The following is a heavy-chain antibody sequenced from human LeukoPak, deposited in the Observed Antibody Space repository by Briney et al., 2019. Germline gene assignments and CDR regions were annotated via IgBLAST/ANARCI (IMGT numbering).Heavy chain of an antibody. CDR2: INPSGGST. CDR3: ARGGSIVVVPAAPFDY. J-gene: IGHJ4*02. CDR1: GYTFTSYY. Sequence: ASVKVSCKASGYTFTSYYMHWVRQAPGQGLEWMGIINPSGGSTSYAQKFQGRVTMTRDMSTSTVYMELSSLRSEDTAVYYCARGGSIVVVPAAPFDYWGRGTLVTVSS. V-gene: IGHV1-46*01. D-gene: IGHD2-2*01.